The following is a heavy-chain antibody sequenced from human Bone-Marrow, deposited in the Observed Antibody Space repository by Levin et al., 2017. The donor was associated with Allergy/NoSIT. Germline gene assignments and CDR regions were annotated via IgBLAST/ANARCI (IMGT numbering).Heavy chain of an antibody. D-gene: IGHD3-22*01. CDR1: GGSISSGDYY. J-gene: IGHJ3*02. V-gene: IGHV4-30-4*01. CDR2: IYYSGST. Sequence: SQTLSLTCTVSGGSISSGDYYWSWIRQPPGKGLEWIGYIYYSGSTYYNPSLKSRVTISVDTSKNQFSLKLSSVTAADTAVYYCARLKYYYDSSGYYQNDAFDIWGQGTMVTVSS. CDR3: ARLKYYYDSSGYYQNDAFDI.